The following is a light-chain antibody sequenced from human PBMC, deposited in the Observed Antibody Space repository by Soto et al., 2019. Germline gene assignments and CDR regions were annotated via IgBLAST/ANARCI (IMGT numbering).Light chain of an antibody. CDR1: SSDVGGYNY. CDR3: SSYTTSNTRQIV. J-gene: IGLJ1*01. V-gene: IGLV2-14*03. CDR2: DVS. Sequence: QSALTQPAPVSGSPGQSITISCTGTSSDVGGYNYVSWYQHHPGKAPKLLIYDVSSRPSGISNLFSGSKSDNTASLTISGLQPEDETDYYCSSYTTSNTRQIVFGTGTKVTV.